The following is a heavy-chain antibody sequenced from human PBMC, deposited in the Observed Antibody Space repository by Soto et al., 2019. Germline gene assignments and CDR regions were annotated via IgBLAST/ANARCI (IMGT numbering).Heavy chain of an antibody. D-gene: IGHD2-8*01. V-gene: IGHV1-18*01. CDR1: GYTFTRYG. CDR2: ISGYNGDT. CDR3: AKNGQPPYYYYGLDV. Sequence: QGHLVQSGAEVKKPGTSVKVSCKASGYTFTRYGISWVRQAPGQGLEWMGWISGYNGDTNYAQNLPGRVTMTIDPSTSTAYMGLRSLTSDGQAVYFCAKNGQPPYYYYGLDVWGQGTTVTVSS. J-gene: IGHJ6*02.